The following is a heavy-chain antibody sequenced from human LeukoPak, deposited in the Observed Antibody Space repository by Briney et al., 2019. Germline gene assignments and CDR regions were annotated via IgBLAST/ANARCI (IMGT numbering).Heavy chain of an antibody. J-gene: IGHJ4*02. Sequence: AGGSLRLSCAASGFTFSAYAVHWVRQAPGKGLEWISYIDKTSSNIYYADSVKGRFTISRDNAKNSLYLQMNSLRAEDTAVYYCARESYWGSSAKGFDYWGQGTLVTVSS. CDR1: GFTFSAYA. CDR2: IDKTSSNI. D-gene: IGHD7-27*01. CDR3: ARESYWGSSAKGFDY. V-gene: IGHV3-48*01.